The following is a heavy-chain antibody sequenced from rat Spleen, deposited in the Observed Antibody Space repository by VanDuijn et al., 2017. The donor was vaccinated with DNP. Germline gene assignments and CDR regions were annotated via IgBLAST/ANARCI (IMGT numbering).Heavy chain of an antibody. Sequence: EVQLVESGGGLVQPGRSLKLSCAASGFTFNNYYMAWVRQAPTKGLEWVAYIGSDGYAPYNGESVKGRFTISRDNAKSTLYLQRDSLRSEDTATYYCTTLGDYWGQGVMVTVSS. CDR2: IGSDGYAP. J-gene: IGHJ2*01. D-gene: IGHD5-1*01. CDR1: GFTFNNYY. V-gene: IGHV5-27*01. CDR3: TTLGDY.